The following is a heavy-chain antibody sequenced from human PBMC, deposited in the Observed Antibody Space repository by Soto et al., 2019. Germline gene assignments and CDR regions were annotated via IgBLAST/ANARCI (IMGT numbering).Heavy chain of an antibody. Sequence: QVQLVESGGGVVQPGRSLRLSCAASGFTFSSYGMHWVRQAPGKGLEWVAVIWYDGSNKYYADSVKGRFTISRDNSKNTLYLQMNSLRAEHTAVYYCARGYDRYCSGGSCLIYFDYWGQGTLVTVSS. V-gene: IGHV3-33*01. CDR1: GFTFSSYG. CDR2: IWYDGSNK. CDR3: ARGYDRYCSGGSCLIYFDY. J-gene: IGHJ4*02. D-gene: IGHD2-15*01.